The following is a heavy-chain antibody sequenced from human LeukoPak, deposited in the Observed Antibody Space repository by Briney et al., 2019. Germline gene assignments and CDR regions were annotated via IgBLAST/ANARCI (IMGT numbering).Heavy chain of an antibody. D-gene: IGHD3-22*01. J-gene: IGHJ4*01. Sequence: GGSLRLSCAASGFTFSLYGMHWVRAAPGEGLEWVALISNDGDSEYYIDSVKGRFTISRDNAKDTLYLQMNSLRGEDTAVYYCARDSYDSSGYYLPFDYWGHGTLVTVSS. CDR1: GFTFSLYG. CDR2: ISNDGDSE. CDR3: ARDSYDSSGYYLPFDY. V-gene: IGHV3-30*03.